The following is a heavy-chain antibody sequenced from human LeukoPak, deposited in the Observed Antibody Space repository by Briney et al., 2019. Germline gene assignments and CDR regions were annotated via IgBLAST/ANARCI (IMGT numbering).Heavy chain of an antibody. CDR3: ARPAPAVSGCGRASEI. CDR2: MDYRGMT. Sequence: SETLSLTCTVSGASISSTSYYWSWIRQRPEKGLEWIGSMDYRGMTYYRSSLQSRITISVDASKNQFSLRLTSVTAAYTAVYYCARPAPAVSGCGRASEIWGQGTMVTVSS. J-gene: IGHJ3*02. V-gene: IGHV4-39*01. CDR1: GASISSTSYY. D-gene: IGHD2-2*01.